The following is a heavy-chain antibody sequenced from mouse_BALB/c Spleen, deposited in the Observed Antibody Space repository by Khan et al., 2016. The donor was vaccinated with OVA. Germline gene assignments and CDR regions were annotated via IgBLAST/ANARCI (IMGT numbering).Heavy chain of an antibody. J-gene: IGHJ4*01. Sequence: VQLKQSGPGLVKPSQSLSLTCTVTGYSITSNYAWNWIRQFPGNKLEWMGYISSSGSTNYNPSLKSRISITRDTSKNQFFLQLNSVTTEDTATYYCARGNYYGYAMDYWGQGTSITVSS. D-gene: IGHD1-1*01. CDR1: GYSITSNYA. CDR2: ISSSGST. V-gene: IGHV3-2*02. CDR3: ARGNYYGYAMDY.